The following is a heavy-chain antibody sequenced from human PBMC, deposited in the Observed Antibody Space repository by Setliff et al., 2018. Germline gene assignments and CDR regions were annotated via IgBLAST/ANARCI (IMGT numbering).Heavy chain of an antibody. D-gene: IGHD2-2*01. CDR3: ARSECCGSTHCSPYDY. CDR1: GFTFSSYT. Sequence: SLRLSCAASGFTFSSYTMNWVRQAPGKGLEWVSSISCDSRYIYYADSLKGRFTISRDNAKSSLYLQMNSLRAEDTAVYFCARSECCGSTHCSPYDYWGQGALVTSPQ. V-gene: IGHV3-21*01. J-gene: IGHJ4*02. CDR2: ISCDSRYI.